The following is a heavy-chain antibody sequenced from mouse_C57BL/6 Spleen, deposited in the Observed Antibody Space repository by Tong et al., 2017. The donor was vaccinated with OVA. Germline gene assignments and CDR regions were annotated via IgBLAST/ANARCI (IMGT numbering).Heavy chain of an antibody. D-gene: IGHD2-10*02. CDR3: ARGGMVTPFDY. Sequence: DVQLQESGPGLVKPSQSLSLTCSVTGYSITSGYYWNWIRQFPGNKLEWMGYISYDGSNNYNPSLKNRISITRDTSKNQFFLKLNSVTTEDTATYYCARGGMVTPFDYWGQGTTLTVSS. CDR2: ISYDGSN. J-gene: IGHJ2*01. V-gene: IGHV3-6*02. CDR1: GYSITSGYY.